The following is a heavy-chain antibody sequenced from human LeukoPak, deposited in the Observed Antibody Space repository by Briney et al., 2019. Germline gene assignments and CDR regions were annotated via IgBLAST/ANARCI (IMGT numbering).Heavy chain of an antibody. CDR2: ISSSSSTI. D-gene: IGHD3-10*01. J-gene: IGHJ3*02. Sequence: GGSLRLSCAASGFTFSSYSMNWVRQAPGKGLEWVSYISSSSSTIYYADSVKGRFTISRDNAKNSLYLQMNSLRAEDTAVYYCARVGDYGSGSFDIWGQGTMVTVSS. CDR1: GFTFSSYS. CDR3: ARVGDYGSGSFDI. V-gene: IGHV3-48*01.